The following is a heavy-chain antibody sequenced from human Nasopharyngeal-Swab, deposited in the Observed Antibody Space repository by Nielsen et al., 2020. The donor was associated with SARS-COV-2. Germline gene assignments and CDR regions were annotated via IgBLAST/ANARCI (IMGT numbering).Heavy chain of an antibody. CDR1: GFTFDDYA. V-gene: IGHV3-9*01. D-gene: IGHD2-15*01. J-gene: IGHJ5*02. CDR3: AKGGYCSGGSCFNWFDP. CDR2: ISWNSGSI. Sequence: GGSLRLSCAASGFTFDDYAMHWVRQAPGKGLEWVSGISWNSGSIGYADSVKGRFTISRDNAKNSLYPQMNSLRAEDTALYYCAKGGYCSGGSCFNWFDPWGQGTLVTVSS.